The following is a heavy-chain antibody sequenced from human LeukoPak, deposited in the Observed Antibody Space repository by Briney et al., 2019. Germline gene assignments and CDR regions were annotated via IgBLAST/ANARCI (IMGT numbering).Heavy chain of an antibody. D-gene: IGHD3-22*01. Sequence: SETLSLTCTVSGGSISSSNYYWGWIRQPPGKGLEWIGSIYYTGTTYYNPSLKSPVTISVDTSKNQFSLKLNSVTAADTAVYYCARGVYDSSGYRSNTNFDYWGQGTLVTVSS. J-gene: IGHJ4*02. CDR3: ARGVYDSSGYRSNTNFDY. CDR2: IYYTGTT. CDR1: GGSISSSNYY. V-gene: IGHV4-39*01.